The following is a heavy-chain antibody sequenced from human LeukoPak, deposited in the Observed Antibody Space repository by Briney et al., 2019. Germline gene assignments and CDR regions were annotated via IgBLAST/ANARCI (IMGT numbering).Heavy chain of an antibody. CDR2: FSTSSGTI. D-gene: IGHD1-26*01. CDR3: AHSPDAFDI. J-gene: IGHJ3*02. Sequence: GGSLRLSCAASGFTFSSFSMNWVRQAPGKGLGWVSYFSTSSGTISYADSVKGRFTISRDDAKNSLYLQMNSLRAEDTAVYYCAHSPDAFDIWGQGTMVTVSS. V-gene: IGHV3-48*01. CDR1: GFTFSSFS.